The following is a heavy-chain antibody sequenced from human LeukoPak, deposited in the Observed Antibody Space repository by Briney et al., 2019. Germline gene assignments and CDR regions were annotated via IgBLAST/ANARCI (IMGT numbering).Heavy chain of an antibody. D-gene: IGHD2-15*01. J-gene: IGHJ4*02. CDR2: IGRSGADT. CDR3: TKDARATPDGFDF. Sequence: PGGSLRLSCAASGFTVSSNYMSWVRQAPGKGLEWVSGIGRSGADTYYTDSVKGRFTISRDNSKNTLYLQMNNLRGDDTAVFYCTKDARATPDGFDFWGQGTLVTVSS. V-gene: IGHV3-53*01. CDR1: GFTVSSNY.